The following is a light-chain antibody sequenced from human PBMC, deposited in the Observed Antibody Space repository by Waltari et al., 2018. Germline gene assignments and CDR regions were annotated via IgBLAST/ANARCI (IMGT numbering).Light chain of an antibody. J-gene: IGLJ2*01. CDR3: QSYDSSLIASV. CDR1: SSNLWADYD. CDR2: GNN. Sequence: QSGLTQPPSVSGAPGQRVTISCTGTSSNLWADYDVKWYQVLPGTAPKLLNFGNNNRPSGVPDRFSGSKCGTSASLAITGLQAEDEADYYCQSYDSSLIASVFGGGTKLTVL. V-gene: IGLV1-40*01.